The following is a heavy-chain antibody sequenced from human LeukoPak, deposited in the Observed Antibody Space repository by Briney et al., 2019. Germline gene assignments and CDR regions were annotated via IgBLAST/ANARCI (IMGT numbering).Heavy chain of an antibody. CDR1: GGSISSGGYY. V-gene: IGHV4-31*03. D-gene: IGHD4-17*01. CDR3: ARESPDYGDYPLGFDP. J-gene: IGHJ5*02. CDR2: IYYSGST. Sequence: PSETLSLTCTVSGGSISSGGYYWSWIRQHPGKGLEWIGYIYYSGSTYYNPSLKSRVTISVDTSKNQFSLKLSSVTAADTAVYYCARESPDYGDYPLGFDPWGQGTLVTVSS.